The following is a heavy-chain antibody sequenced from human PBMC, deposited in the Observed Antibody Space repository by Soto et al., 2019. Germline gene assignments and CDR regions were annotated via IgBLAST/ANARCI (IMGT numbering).Heavy chain of an antibody. V-gene: IGHV3-33*01. D-gene: IGHD3-9*01. Sequence: GGSLRLSCAASGFTFSSYGMHWVRQAPGKGLEWVAVIWYDGSNKYYADSVKGRFTISRDNSKNTLYLQMNSLRAEDTAVYYCARDTPVDILTGYYHQPAIDYWGQGTLVTVSS. CDR1: GFTFSSYG. CDR2: IWYDGSNK. J-gene: IGHJ4*02. CDR3: ARDTPVDILTGYYHQPAIDY.